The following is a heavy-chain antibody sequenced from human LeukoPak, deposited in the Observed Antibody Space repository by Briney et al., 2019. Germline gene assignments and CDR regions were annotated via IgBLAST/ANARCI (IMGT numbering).Heavy chain of an antibody. D-gene: IGHD3-10*01. J-gene: IGHJ3*02. V-gene: IGHV4-59*01. Sequence: SETLSLTCTVSGGSISSYYWSWIRQPPGKGLEWIGYIYYSGSTNYNPSLKSRVTISVDTSKNQFSLKLSSVTAADTAVYYCARDSITMVRGVKDAFDIWGQGTMVTVSS. CDR2: IYYSGST. CDR3: ARDSITMVRGVKDAFDI. CDR1: GGSISSYY.